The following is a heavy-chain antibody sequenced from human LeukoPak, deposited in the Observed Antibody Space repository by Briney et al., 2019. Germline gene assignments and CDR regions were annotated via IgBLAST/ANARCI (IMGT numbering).Heavy chain of an antibody. Sequence: GSLRPSWAASGFPFRSYAKHWVRQAPSKGVGGVAVISYDGSNKYYADSVKSRFAISRDNSKNTLYLQMNSLRAEDTAVYYCARDNGKFPSAATGDFDYWGQGTLVTVSS. CDR1: GFPFRSYA. D-gene: IGHD6-13*01. CDR2: ISYDGSNK. V-gene: IGHV3-30*09. J-gene: IGHJ4*02. CDR3: ARDNGKFPSAATGDFDY.